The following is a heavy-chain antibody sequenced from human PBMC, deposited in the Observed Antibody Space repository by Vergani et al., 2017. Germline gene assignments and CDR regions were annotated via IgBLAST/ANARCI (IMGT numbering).Heavy chain of an antibody. CDR1: GFSLSNARMG. J-gene: IGHJ4*02. D-gene: IGHD4-17*01. CDR3: ARSYDYGDPGSDY. V-gene: IGHV2-26*01. CDR2: IFSNDEK. Sequence: QVTLKESGPVLVKPTETLTLTCTVSGFSLSNARMGVSWIRQPPGKAPEWLAHIFSNDEKSYSTSLKSRLTISKDTSKSQVVLTMTNMDPVDTATYYCARSYDYGDPGSDYWGQGTLVTVSS.